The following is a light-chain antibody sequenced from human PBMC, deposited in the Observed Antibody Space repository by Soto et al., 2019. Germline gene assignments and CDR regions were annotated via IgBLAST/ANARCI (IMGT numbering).Light chain of an antibody. J-gene: IGKJ5*01. Sequence: EIVWTHAPGTLSMQSGDRATLAFSASQSFNINFLAWYQQKPGQAPRLLFYGASIRATGIPDRFSGSGSGTDFSLTISRLEPEDFAVYFCQHYGDSEITVGQGTRLEI. CDR1: QSFNINF. CDR3: QHYGDSEIT. V-gene: IGKV3-20*01. CDR2: GAS.